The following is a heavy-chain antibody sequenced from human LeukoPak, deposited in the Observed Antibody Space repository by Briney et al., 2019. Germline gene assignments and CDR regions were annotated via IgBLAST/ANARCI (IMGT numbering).Heavy chain of an antibody. CDR3: ARVLSGGLLWFGELLYFDY. Sequence: GASVKVSCKASGYTFTGYYMHWVRQAPGQGLEWMGWINPNSGGTNYAQKFQGRVTMTRDTSISTAYMELSRLRPDDTAVYYCARVLSGGLLWFGELLYFDYWGQGTLVTVSS. CDR2: INPNSGGT. CDR1: GYTFTGYY. D-gene: IGHD3-10*01. V-gene: IGHV1-2*02. J-gene: IGHJ4*02.